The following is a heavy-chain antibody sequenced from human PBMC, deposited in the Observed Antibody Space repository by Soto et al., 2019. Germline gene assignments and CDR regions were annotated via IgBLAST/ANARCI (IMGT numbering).Heavy chain of an antibody. CDR2: IYSGGST. Sequence: EVQLVESGGGLVQPGGSLRLSCAASGFTVSSNYMSWVRQAPGKGLEWVSVIYSGGSTYYADSVKGRFTISRDNSKNTLYLQMNSLRAEDTAVYYCAREAPPTIFGPSNWFDPWGQGTLVTVSS. CDR1: GFTVSSNY. CDR3: AREAPPTIFGPSNWFDP. V-gene: IGHV3-66*01. D-gene: IGHD3-3*01. J-gene: IGHJ5*02.